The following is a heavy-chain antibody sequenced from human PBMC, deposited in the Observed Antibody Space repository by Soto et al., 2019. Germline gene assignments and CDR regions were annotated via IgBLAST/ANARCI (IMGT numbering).Heavy chain of an antibody. CDR1: GYSITIYD. Sequence: QVQLQESGPGLVKPSETLSLTCLVSGYSITIYDWPWIRQPPGKGLEWIGYVSALGSTDFNPALQSRVTTSVDTSKNRVSLKLRSVTPADTAVYFCARHEGTFEPWGQGTRVTVSS. CDR2: VSALGST. V-gene: IGHV4-59*08. D-gene: IGHD1-1*01. J-gene: IGHJ5*02. CDR3: ARHEGTFEP.